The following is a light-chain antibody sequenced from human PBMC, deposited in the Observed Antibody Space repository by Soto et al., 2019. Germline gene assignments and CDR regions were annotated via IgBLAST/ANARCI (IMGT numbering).Light chain of an antibody. J-gene: IGKJ2*01. Sequence: EIVLTQSPATLSLSPGERATLSCRASQSVSSYLAWYQQKPGQAPRLLIHDASNRATGIPARFSGSGSGTDFTLTISSLEPEGFAVYYCQQRSNWPPTFGQGTKLEIK. CDR3: QQRSNWPPT. CDR1: QSVSSY. CDR2: DAS. V-gene: IGKV3-11*01.